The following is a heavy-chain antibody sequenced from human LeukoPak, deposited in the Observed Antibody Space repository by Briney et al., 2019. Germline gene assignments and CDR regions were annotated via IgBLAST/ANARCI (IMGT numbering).Heavy chain of an antibody. CDR3: ARVKGGIAAAGNYFDY. CDR1: GFAFSSYA. V-gene: IGHV3-30-3*01. Sequence: GRSLRLSCAASGFAFSSYAVHWVRQGPGKGLEWVALVSYDGGSKYYADSVKGRITISRDNSKNTLHLQMNSLRTEDTAVYYCARVKGGIAAAGNYFDYWGQGTLVTVSS. D-gene: IGHD6-13*01. CDR2: VSYDGGSK. J-gene: IGHJ4*02.